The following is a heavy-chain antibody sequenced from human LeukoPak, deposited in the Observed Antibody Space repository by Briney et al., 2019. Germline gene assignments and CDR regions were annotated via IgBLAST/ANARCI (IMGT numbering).Heavy chain of an antibody. CDR1: TGSISGYY. CDR2: IYYSGST. Sequence: SETLSLTCTVSTGSISGYYWSWIRQPPGKGLEWIGYIYYSGSTKYNPSLKSRVTISVDTSKNQFSLKLSSVTAADTAVYYCAREPKVAYYDFWSGSKADYWGQGTLVTVSS. J-gene: IGHJ4*02. CDR3: AREPKVAYYDFWSGSKADY. D-gene: IGHD3-3*01. V-gene: IGHV4-59*12.